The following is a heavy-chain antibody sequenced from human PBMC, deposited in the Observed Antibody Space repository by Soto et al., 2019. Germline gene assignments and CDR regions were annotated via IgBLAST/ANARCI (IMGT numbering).Heavy chain of an antibody. J-gene: IGHJ6*02. CDR3: AKESEYSSSLDYYYGMDV. V-gene: IGHV3-30*18. CDR2: ISYDGSNK. D-gene: IGHD6-6*01. Sequence: QVQLVESGGGVVQPGRSLRLSCAASGFTFSSYGMHWVRQAPGKGLEWVAVISYDGSNKYYADSVKGRFTISRDNSKNTLYLQMNSLRDEDTAVYYCAKESEYSSSLDYYYGMDVWGQGTTVTVSS. CDR1: GFTFSSYG.